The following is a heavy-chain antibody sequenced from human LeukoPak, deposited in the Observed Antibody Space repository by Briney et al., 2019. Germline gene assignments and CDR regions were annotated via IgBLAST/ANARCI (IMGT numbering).Heavy chain of an antibody. CDR3: TRQQDYGDYGGNAFDI. Sequence: PGGSLRLSCAASGFTFSSYAMSWVRQASGKGLEWVGRIRSKANSYATAYAASVKGRFTISRDDSKNTAYLQMNSLKTEDTAVYYCTRQQDYGDYGGNAFDIWGQGTMVTVSS. V-gene: IGHV3-73*01. J-gene: IGHJ3*02. D-gene: IGHD4-17*01. CDR2: IRSKANSYAT. CDR1: GFTFSSYA.